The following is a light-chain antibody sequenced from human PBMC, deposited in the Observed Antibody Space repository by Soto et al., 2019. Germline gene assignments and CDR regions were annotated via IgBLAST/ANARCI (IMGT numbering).Light chain of an antibody. CDR3: QHYNDYSWT. J-gene: IGKJ1*01. Sequence: DIHMTQSPSTLSASVGDRVTITCRASHSIGIWLAWYQQKPGRAPNLLIYGTSSLESGVPSRFSGSGSGTEFTLTISSLQPDDFATYYCQHYNDYSWTFGQGTKVEIK. CDR1: HSIGIW. V-gene: IGKV1-5*03. CDR2: GTS.